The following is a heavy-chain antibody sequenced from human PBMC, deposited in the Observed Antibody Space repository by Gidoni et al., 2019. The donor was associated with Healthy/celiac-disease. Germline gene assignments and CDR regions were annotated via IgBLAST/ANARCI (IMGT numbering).Heavy chain of an antibody. J-gene: IGHJ6*02. V-gene: IGHV3-30-3*01. Sequence: QVQLVESGGGVVQPGRYLSRSCAASGLDFSRYAMHWGRQAPGQGLEWVAVIPDDVSNQYYADSVQGRFTISRDNSKNTLYLQMNRLRAEDTAVYYWARADYYGSAVGAYYYYGMDVGGQGTTVTVSS. CDR2: IPDDVSNQ. CDR1: GLDFSRYA. D-gene: IGHD3-10*01. CDR3: ARADYYGSAVGAYYYYGMDV.